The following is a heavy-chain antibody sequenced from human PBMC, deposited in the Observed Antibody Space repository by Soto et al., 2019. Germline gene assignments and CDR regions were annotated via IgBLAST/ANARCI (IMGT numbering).Heavy chain of an antibody. D-gene: IGHD3-10*01. V-gene: IGHV4-59*01. CDR1: GGSISSYY. Sequence: QVQLQESGPGLVKPSETLSLTCTVSGGSISSYYWSWIRQPPGKGLEWIGYIYYSGSTNYNPSLKSRVTISVDTSKNQCSLKLSSVTAADTAVYYCVGETEGFGFDYWGQGTLVTVSS. CDR2: IYYSGST. CDR3: VGETEGFGFDY. J-gene: IGHJ4*02.